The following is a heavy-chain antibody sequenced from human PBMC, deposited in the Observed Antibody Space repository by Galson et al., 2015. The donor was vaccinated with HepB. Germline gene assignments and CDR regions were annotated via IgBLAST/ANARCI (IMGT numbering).Heavy chain of an antibody. CDR2: IWYDGSNK. D-gene: IGHD6-13*01. CDR1: GFTFSSYG. V-gene: IGHV3-33*01. Sequence: SLRLSCAASGFTFSSYGMHWVRQAPGKGLEWVAVIWYDGSNKYYADSVKGRFTISRDNSKNTLYLQMNSLRAEDTAVYYCARARLAAAAHLLLDYWGQGTLVTVSS. CDR3: ARARLAAAAHLLLDY. J-gene: IGHJ4*02.